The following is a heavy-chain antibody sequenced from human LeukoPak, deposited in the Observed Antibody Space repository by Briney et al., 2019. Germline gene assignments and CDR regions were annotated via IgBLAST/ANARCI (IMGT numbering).Heavy chain of an antibody. J-gene: IGHJ4*02. CDR2: ISSSGTTI. CDR1: GFTFSDYY. D-gene: IGHD4-11*01. V-gene: IGHV3-11*01. CDR3: ARGIRQYAKSYFDY. Sequence: GGSLRLSCAASGFTFSDYYMSWIRQAPVKGLEWLSYISSSGTTIYYTDSVKGRFTISRDNAKNSLYLQMNSLRAEDTAVYYCARGIRQYAKSYFDYWGQGTLVTVSS.